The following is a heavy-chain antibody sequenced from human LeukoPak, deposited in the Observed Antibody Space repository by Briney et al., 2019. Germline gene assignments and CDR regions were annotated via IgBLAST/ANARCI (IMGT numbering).Heavy chain of an antibody. D-gene: IGHD3-3*01. V-gene: IGHV3-21*06. CDR3: VTEFWYRFDY. J-gene: IGHJ4*02. CDR2: FAWDESAI. CDR1: GFTFSNYS. Sequence: NTGGSLRLSCAASGFTFSNYSMNWVRQAPGKGLEWLATFAWDESAIEYADSVRGRFTISRDNAKNSVHLQMTGLRAEDTAVYFCVTEFWYRFDYWGQGLLVTVSS.